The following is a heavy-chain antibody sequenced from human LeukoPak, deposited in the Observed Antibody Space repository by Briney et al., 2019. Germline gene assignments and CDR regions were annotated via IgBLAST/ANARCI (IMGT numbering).Heavy chain of an antibody. D-gene: IGHD5-18*01. CDR3: AQQSFGSVRAVDTAM. CDR1: GFTFSSYA. Sequence: PGGSLRLSCAASGFTFSSYAMSWVRQAPGKGLEWVSAISGSGGSTYYADSVKGRFTISRDNSKNTLYLQMNSLRAEDTAVYYCAQQSFGSVRAVDTAMGGQGTLVTVSS. J-gene: IGHJ4*02. CDR2: ISGSGGST. V-gene: IGHV3-23*01.